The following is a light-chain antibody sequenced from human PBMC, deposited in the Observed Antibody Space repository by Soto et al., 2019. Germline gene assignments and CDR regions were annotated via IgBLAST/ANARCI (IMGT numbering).Light chain of an antibody. J-gene: IGLJ7*01. CDR2: EDD. V-gene: IGLV2-23*01. Sequence: QSALTQPASVSGSPRQSITISCTGVSSDVGNYNLVSWYQQHPAKAPKLIIYEDDKRPSGVSNRFSGSKSGDTASLTISGLQAEDEADYYCCSYLGSSTVFGGGTQLTVL. CDR3: CSYLGSSTV. CDR1: SSDVGNYNL.